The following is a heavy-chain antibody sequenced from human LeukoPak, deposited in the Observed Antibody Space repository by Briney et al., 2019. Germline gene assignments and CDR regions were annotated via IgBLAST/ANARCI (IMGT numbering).Heavy chain of an antibody. Sequence: ASVKVSCKASGYTFTGYYIHWVRQAPGQGLEWMGWINPNNGGTSYAQKFQGRVTMTRDTSISTAYMELSRLRSDDTAVYYCAAGMAAAGTDANDAFDIWGQGTMVTVSS. J-gene: IGHJ3*02. CDR2: INPNNGGT. CDR1: GYTFTGYY. V-gene: IGHV1-2*02. D-gene: IGHD6-13*01. CDR3: AAGMAAAGTDANDAFDI.